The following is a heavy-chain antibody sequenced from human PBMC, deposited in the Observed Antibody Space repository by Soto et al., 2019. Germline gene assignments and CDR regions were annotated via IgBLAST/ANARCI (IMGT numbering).Heavy chain of an antibody. Sequence: QVQLVQSGAEVKKPGSSVKVSCKPSGGTLTNYTINWVRQAPGQGLEWMGRIIPLLDMAHYAQKFQGRVTIRAYNPTSTAYLEVCSLSCEDKAVYYCARLKYSGYASGSWGQGSVGSVSS. CDR2: IIPLLDMA. CDR1: GGTLTNYT. CDR3: ARLKYSGYASGS. D-gene: IGHD5-12*01. J-gene: IGHJ5*02. V-gene: IGHV1-69*02.